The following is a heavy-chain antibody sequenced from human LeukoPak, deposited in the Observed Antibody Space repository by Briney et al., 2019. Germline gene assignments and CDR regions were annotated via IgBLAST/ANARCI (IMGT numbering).Heavy chain of an antibody. D-gene: IGHD2-2*01. Sequence: LETLSLTCTVSGGSISSSSYYWGWIRQPPGKGLEWIGSIYYSGSTYYNPSLKSRVTISVDTSKNQFSLKLSSVTAADTAVYYCARLTYCSSTSCHNWFDPWGQGTLVTVSS. CDR3: ARLTYCSSTSCHNWFDP. V-gene: IGHV4-39*01. J-gene: IGHJ5*02. CDR1: GGSISSSSYY. CDR2: IYYSGST.